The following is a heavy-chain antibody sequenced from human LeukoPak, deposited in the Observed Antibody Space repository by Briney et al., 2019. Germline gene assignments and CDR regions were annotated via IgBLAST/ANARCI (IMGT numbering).Heavy chain of an antibody. V-gene: IGHV3-21*01. CDR2: ISSSSSYI. D-gene: IGHD6-19*01. CDR1: GFTFSSYS. J-gene: IGHJ4*02. Sequence: GGSLRLSCAASGFTFSSYSMNWVRQAPGKGLEWVSSISSSSSYIYYADSVKGRFTISRDNAKNSLYLQMNSLRAEDTAVYYCASSDSGYSSGWFFDYWGQGTLVTVSS. CDR3: ASSDSGYSSGWFFDY.